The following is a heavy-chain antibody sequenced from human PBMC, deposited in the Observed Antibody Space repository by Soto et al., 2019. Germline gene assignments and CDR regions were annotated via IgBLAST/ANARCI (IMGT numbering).Heavy chain of an antibody. CDR2: ISSSSSYI. D-gene: IGHD2-2*02. J-gene: IGHJ3*02. CDR1: GFTFSSYS. Sequence: GGSLRLSCAASGFTFSSYSMNWVRQAPGKGLEWVSSISSSSSYIYYADSVKGRFTISRDNAKNSLYLQMNSLRAEDTAVYYCASYCSSTSCYNSWAFDIWGQGTMVTVS. CDR3: ASYCSSTSCYNSWAFDI. V-gene: IGHV3-21*01.